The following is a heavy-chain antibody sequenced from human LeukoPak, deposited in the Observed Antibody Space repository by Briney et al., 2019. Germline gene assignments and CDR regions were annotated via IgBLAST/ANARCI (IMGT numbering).Heavy chain of an antibody. V-gene: IGHV3-23*01. J-gene: IGHJ5*02. Sequence: PGGSLRLSCAASGFTFSSYAMSWVRQAPGKGLEWVSAISGSGGSTYYADSVKGRFTISRDNSKNTLYLQMNSLRAEDTAVYYCAKVGNLAVAPPVDLFDPWGQGTLVTVSS. CDR2: ISGSGGST. D-gene: IGHD6-19*01. CDR3: AKVGNLAVAPPVDLFDP. CDR1: GFTFSSYA.